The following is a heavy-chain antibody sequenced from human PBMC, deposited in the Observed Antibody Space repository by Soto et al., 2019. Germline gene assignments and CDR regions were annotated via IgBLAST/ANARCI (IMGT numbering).Heavy chain of an antibody. CDR2: ISGSGGST. CDR1: GFTFSSYA. Sequence: EVQLLESGGGLVQPGGSLRLSCAASGFTFSSYAMSWVRQAPGKGLEWVSAISGSGGSTYYADSVKGRFTISGDNSKNTLYLQMNSLRAEDTAVYYCAKDYQSGYSSSSYAFDIWGQGTMVTVSS. D-gene: IGHD6-6*01. CDR3: AKDYQSGYSSSSYAFDI. J-gene: IGHJ3*02. V-gene: IGHV3-23*01.